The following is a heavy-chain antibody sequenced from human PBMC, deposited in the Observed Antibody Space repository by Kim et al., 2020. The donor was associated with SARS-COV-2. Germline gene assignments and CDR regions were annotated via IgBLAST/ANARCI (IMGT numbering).Heavy chain of an antibody. V-gene: IGHV1-69*13. CDR1: GGTFSSYA. CDR3: SVKAGYCSGGSCYSDY. J-gene: IGHJ4*02. D-gene: IGHD2-15*01. CDR2: IIPIFGTA. Sequence: SVKVSCKASGGTFSSYAISWVRQAPGQGLEWMGVIIPIFGTANYAQKFQGRVTITADESTSTAYMELSSLRSEDTAVYYCSVKAGYCSGGSCYSDYWGQGTLVTVSS.